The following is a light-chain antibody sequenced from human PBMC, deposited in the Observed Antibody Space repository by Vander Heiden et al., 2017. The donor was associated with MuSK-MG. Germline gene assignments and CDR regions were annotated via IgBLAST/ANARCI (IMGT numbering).Light chain of an antibody. Sequence: EIVLTQSPATLSLSPGERATLSCRATQSLDDCLAWYQQKPGQAPRLLIYDASNRATGIPDRFSGSGSGADFTLTISILEPEDFAVYYCQQRRNLPITFGQGTRLEMK. CDR1: QSLDDC. CDR3: QQRRNLPIT. J-gene: IGKJ5*01. CDR2: DAS. V-gene: IGKV3-11*01.